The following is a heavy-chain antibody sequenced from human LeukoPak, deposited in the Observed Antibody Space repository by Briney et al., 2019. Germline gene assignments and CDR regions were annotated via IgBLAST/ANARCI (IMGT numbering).Heavy chain of an antibody. CDR2: SNPNSGGT. V-gene: IGHV1-2*02. J-gene: IGHJ4*02. CDR3: ARGAIDY. Sequence: ASVNDSCKASGYTFTGYYMHGVRQAPGQGGEGMGWSNPNSGGTKYAQKFQGRLTMTRDTSISTAYMELSRLRSDDAAVYYCARGAIDYWGQGTLVTVSS. CDR1: GYTFTGYY.